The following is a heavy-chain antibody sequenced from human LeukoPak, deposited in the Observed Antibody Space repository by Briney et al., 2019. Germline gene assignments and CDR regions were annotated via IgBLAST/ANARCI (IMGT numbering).Heavy chain of an antibody. D-gene: IGHD3-10*01. CDR2: IYPGDSDT. Sequence: GESLKISCKGSGYSFTSYWIGWVRQMPGKGLEWMGIIYPGDSDTRYSPSFQGQVTISTDKSITTAYLQWSSLKASDTAMYYCARQTPYYYGSGTLRFHSWGQGTLVTVSS. CDR3: ARQTPYYYGSGTLRFHS. CDR1: GYSFTSYW. V-gene: IGHV5-51*01. J-gene: IGHJ5*01.